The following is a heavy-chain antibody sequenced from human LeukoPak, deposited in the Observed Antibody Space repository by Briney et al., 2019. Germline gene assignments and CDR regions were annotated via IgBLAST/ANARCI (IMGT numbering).Heavy chain of an antibody. V-gene: IGHV3-23*01. CDR2: ISASGGTT. CDR3: AKDRGPMVRGVDY. J-gene: IGHJ4*02. D-gene: IGHD3-10*01. CDR1: GFTFSNYA. Sequence: PGGSLRLSCAASGFTFSNYAISRVRQAPGKGLEWVSAISASGGTTYYADSVKGRFTISRDSSKNTLYLQMNSLRAEDTAVYYCAKDRGPMVRGVDYWGQGTLVTVSS.